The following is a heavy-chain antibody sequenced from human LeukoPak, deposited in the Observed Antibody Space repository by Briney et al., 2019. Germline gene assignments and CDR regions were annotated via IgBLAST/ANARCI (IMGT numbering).Heavy chain of an antibody. CDR2: ISYEGSNK. V-gene: IGHV3-30*18. CDR1: GFTFSSYG. J-gene: IGHJ4*02. CDR3: AKPVTVSSPFDY. D-gene: IGHD3-10*01. Sequence: GGSLRLSCAASGFTFSSYGMHWVRQAPGKGLEWVAVISYEGSNKYYADSVKGRFTISRDNSKNTLYLQMNSLRAEDTAVYYCAKPVTVSSPFDYWGQGTLVSVSS.